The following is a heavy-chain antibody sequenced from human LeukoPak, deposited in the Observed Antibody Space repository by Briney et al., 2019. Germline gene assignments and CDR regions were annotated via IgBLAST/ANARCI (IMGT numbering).Heavy chain of an antibody. CDR2: ISAFNGNT. CDR1: GYAFTSYA. V-gene: IGHV1-18*01. CDR3: AREERGYSGDY. D-gene: IGHD5-18*01. J-gene: IGHJ4*02. Sequence: ASVMVSCKASGYAFTSYAMNWVRQAPGQGLECMGWISAFNGNTHYAQKFQDRATMTTDTTTSTAYMELRSLRHDDTAAYYCAREERGYSGDYWGQGTLVTVSS.